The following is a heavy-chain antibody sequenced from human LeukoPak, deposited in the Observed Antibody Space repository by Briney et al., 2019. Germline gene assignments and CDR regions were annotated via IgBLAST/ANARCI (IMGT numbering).Heavy chain of an antibody. J-gene: IGHJ4*01. Sequence: ASVKVSCKASGYTFTSYGISWVRKAPGQGLEWMGWISAYNGNTNYAQKLQGRVTMTTDTSTSTAYLELRSLRSDDTAVYYCARERKPYNWNPPSFDYWGQGTLVTVSS. CDR2: ISAYNGNT. CDR3: ARERKPYNWNPPSFDY. V-gene: IGHV1-18*01. D-gene: IGHD1-20*01. CDR1: GYTFTSYG.